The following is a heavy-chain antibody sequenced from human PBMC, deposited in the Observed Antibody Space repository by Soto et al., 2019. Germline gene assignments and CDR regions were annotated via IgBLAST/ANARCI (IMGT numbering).Heavy chain of an antibody. V-gene: IGHV3-7*01. CDR1: GFTFSSYW. CDR2: IKQDGSEK. J-gene: IGHJ4*02. CDR3: ARARWLDY. Sequence: GGSLRLSCAAPGFTFSSYWMSWVRQAPGKGLEWVANIKQDGSEKYYVDSVKGRFTISRDNAKNSLYLQMNSLRAEDTAVYYCARARWLDYWGQGTLVTVSS. D-gene: IGHD6-19*01.